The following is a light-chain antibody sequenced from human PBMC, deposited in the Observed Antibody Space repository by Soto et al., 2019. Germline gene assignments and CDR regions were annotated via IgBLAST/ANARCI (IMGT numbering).Light chain of an antibody. CDR2: AAS. CDR1: QGISSY. CDR3: QQLNSYPLT. Sequence: DVQLAQYPSFLSASVGGRVTSSSRASQGISSYLAWYQQKPGKAPKLLIYAASTLQSGVPSRFSGSGSGTEFTLTISSLQPEDFATYYCQQLNSYPLTFGGGTKVDIK. V-gene: IGKV1-9*01. J-gene: IGKJ4*01.